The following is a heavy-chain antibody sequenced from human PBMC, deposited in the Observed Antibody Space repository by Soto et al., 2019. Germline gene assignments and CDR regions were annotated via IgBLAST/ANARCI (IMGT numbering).Heavy chain of an antibody. J-gene: IGHJ5*02. D-gene: IGHD5-12*01. CDR3: AKGDNLGPKTGYAFDP. Sequence: PSQTLSLTCAISGDSVSSNTASWNSIRQSPSRGLEWLGRTYFRSKWYNDYAVSVKSRIIINPDTSNNQFSLQLISVTPEDTAVYFCAKGDNLGPKTGYAFDPWGQGIMVTVSS. CDR1: GDSVSSNTAS. V-gene: IGHV6-1*01. CDR2: TYFRSKWYN.